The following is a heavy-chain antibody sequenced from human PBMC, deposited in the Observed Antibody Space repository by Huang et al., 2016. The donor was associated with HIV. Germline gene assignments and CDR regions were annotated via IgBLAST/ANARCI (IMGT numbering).Heavy chain of an antibody. Sequence: QVQLVQSVAEVKKPGASVKVSCKASGFNFNNYDFNWVRQASGQGLEWMGRMNPNSGNTGYAQKFQGRVTITRNTSITTAYMELRSLRSEDTAVYYCARARGFLYDSTGYYSRYYFDSWGQGTLVTISS. CDR1: GFNFNNYD. CDR2: MNPNSGNT. CDR3: ARARGFLYDSTGYYSRYYFDS. V-gene: IGHV1-8*03. D-gene: IGHD3-22*01. J-gene: IGHJ4*02.